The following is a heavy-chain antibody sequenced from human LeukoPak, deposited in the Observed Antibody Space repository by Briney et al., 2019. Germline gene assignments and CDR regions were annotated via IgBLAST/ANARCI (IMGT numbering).Heavy chain of an antibody. CDR1: GFTFSDYG. CDR3: ARADSSGYAN. Sequence: GGSLRLSCAASGFTFSDYGMHWVRQAPGKGLEWVAVIANDGRDKKYADSVRGRFTISRDNSKNTVYLQMNSLRAEGTAVYYCARADSSGYANWGQGTLVTVSS. CDR2: IANDGRDK. V-gene: IGHV3-30*03. J-gene: IGHJ4*02. D-gene: IGHD3-22*01.